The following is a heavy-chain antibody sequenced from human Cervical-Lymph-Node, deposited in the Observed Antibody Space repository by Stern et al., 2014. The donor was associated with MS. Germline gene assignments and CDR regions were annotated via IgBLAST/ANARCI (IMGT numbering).Heavy chain of an antibody. J-gene: IGHJ4*02. CDR1: GDSISSYTHY. CDR3: AKHACTGAACPFDL. V-gene: IGHV4-39*01. CDR2: VYYSGAT. D-gene: IGHD2-8*02. Sequence: QVQLQESGPGLVKPSETLSLTCAVSGDSISSYTHYWAWIRQPPGKGLEWIGSVYYSGATYYNPSLKSPATISGDTSKNPFSRGLTSVTAADTAVYYCAKHACTGAACPFDLWGQGTLVTVSS.